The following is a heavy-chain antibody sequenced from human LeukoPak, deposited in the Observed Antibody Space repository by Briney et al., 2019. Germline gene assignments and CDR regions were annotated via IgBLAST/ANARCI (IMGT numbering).Heavy chain of an antibody. CDR1: GYTLTELS. CDR2: INPSGGST. J-gene: IGHJ4*02. CDR3: ARDRGGSGYSYADY. Sequence: ASVKVSCKVSGYTLTELSMHWVRQAPGQGLEWMGIINPSGGSTSYAQKFQGRVTMTRDTSTSTVYMELSSLRSEDTAVYYCARDRGGSGYSYADYWGQGTLVTVSS. D-gene: IGHD5-18*01. V-gene: IGHV1-46*01.